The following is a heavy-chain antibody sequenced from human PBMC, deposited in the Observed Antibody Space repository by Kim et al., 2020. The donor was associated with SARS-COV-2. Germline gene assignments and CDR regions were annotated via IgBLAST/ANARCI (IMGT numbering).Heavy chain of an antibody. J-gene: IGHJ6*02. CDR2: IIPIFGTA. CDR1: GGTFSSYA. CDR3: ARDHCSTSCYTHYYYGMDV. D-gene: IGHD2-2*02. V-gene: IGHV1-69*13. Sequence: SVKVSCKASGGTFSSYAISWVRQAPGQGLEWMGGIIPIFGTANYAQKFQGRVTITADESTSTAYMELSSLRSEDTAVYYCARDHCSTSCYTHYYYGMDVWGQGTTVTVSS.